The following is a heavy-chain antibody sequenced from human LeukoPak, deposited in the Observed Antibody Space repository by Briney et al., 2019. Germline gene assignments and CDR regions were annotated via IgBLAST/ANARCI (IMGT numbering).Heavy chain of an antibody. CDR2: INPNSGGT. V-gene: IGHV1-2*02. J-gene: IGHJ4*02. Sequence: ASVKVSCKASGYTFTGYYMHWVRQAPGQGLEWMGWINPNSGGTNYAQKFQGRVTMTRDTSISTAYMELSRLRSDDTAVYYCAREKYCSSTSCLDYWGQGTLVTVSS. CDR3: AREKYCSSTSCLDY. CDR1: GYTFTGYY. D-gene: IGHD2-2*01.